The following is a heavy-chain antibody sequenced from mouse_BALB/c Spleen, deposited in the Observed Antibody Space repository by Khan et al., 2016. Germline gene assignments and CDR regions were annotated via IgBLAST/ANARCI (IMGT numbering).Heavy chain of an antibody. J-gene: IGHJ1*01. Sequence: EVELVESGGGLVQPGGSLKLSCAASGYDFSRYWMSWVRQGPGKGLEWIGEINPGSSTINYTPYLKDKFTISREKAQNKQYMQMSKVRSEDTASCYCAFTFSYFDVWGAGPTVPVSS. CDR3: AFTFSYFDV. CDR1: GYDFSRYW. CDR2: INPGSSTI. V-gene: IGHV4-1*02.